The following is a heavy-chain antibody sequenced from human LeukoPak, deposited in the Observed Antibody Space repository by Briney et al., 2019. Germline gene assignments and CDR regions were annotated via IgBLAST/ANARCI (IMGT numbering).Heavy chain of an antibody. CDR3: ATFKLGWELH. Sequence: GGSLRLSCAASDFTFTNAWMNWVRQAPGKGLEWVGRIKSKIDGGTTEYAAPVKGRFTITRDDSKNTLYLQMNSLKTEDTAVYYCATFKLGWELHWGQGTLVTVSS. V-gene: IGHV3-15*07. CDR1: DFTFTNAW. CDR2: IKSKIDGGTT. D-gene: IGHD1-26*01. J-gene: IGHJ4*02.